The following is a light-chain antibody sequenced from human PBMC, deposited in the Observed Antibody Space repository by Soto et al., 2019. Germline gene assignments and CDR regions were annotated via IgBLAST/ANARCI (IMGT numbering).Light chain of an antibody. Sequence: QSALTQPASVSGSPGQSITISCTGSSSDVGGYKYVSWYQQHPGKAPKLMIYEVSNRPSGVSNRFSGSKSGNTASLTISGLQDEDEAYYYCNSYTSSNTRLLGGGTKVTVL. CDR2: EVS. V-gene: IGLV2-14*01. CDR3: NSYTSSNTRL. CDR1: SSDVGGYKY. J-gene: IGLJ2*01.